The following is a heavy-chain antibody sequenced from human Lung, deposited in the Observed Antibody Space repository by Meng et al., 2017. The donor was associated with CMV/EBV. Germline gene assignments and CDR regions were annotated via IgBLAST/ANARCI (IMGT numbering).Heavy chain of an antibody. V-gene: IGHV1-18*01. CDR1: GYTFGSYG. CDR3: ASGTPGRSYCDY. CDR2: FVNYVDT. Sequence: QVHLLQSGPEVKKPGASVRVSCKASGYTFGSYGICWVRQAPGRGLEWMGWFVNYVDTYPAPKFQGRVTMTTDTHANTAFMELRSLTSDDTAVYYCASGTPGRSYCDYWGQGTLVTVSS. J-gene: IGHJ4*02. D-gene: IGHD2-15*01.